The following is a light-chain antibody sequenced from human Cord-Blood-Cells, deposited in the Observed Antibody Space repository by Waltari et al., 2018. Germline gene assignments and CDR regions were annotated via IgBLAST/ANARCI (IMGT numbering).Light chain of an antibody. Sequence: QSALTQPASVSGSPGQSITISCTGTSSDVVGYNYVYWYQQHPGKAPKLMIYDVSNRPSGVSNRFSGSKSGNTASLTISGLQAEDEADYYCSSYTSSSTVVFGGGTKLTVL. CDR1: SSDVVGYNY. CDR2: DVS. J-gene: IGLJ2*01. V-gene: IGLV2-14*01. CDR3: SSYTSSSTVV.